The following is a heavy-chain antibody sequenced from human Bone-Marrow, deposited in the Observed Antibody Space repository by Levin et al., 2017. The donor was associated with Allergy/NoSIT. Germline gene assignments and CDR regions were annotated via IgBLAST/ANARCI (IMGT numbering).Heavy chain of an antibody. J-gene: IGHJ4*02. Sequence: GGSLRLSCEASGLTFTSYGMHWVRQAPGKGLEWVAVIWYDGSIKYYADSVKGRFTISRDNSKNTLYLQMNSLRAEDTAVYYCASAAGPFDNWGQGTLVTVSS. CDR3: ASAAGPFDN. CDR1: GLTFTSYG. V-gene: IGHV3-33*01. CDR2: IWYDGSIK.